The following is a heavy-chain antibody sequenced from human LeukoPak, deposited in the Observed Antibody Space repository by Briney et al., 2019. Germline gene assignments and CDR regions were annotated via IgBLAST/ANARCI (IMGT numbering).Heavy chain of an antibody. J-gene: IGHJ4*02. V-gene: IGHV3-23*01. D-gene: IGHD6-19*01. CDR3: SKTIAVADPTDY. Sequence: GGSLRLSCAGSGFSFSTYGMTWVRQAPGKGLEWVSSVSSSGETTYYADSVKGRFTISRDNSKNTLYLQMNSLRAEDTAVYYCSKTIAVADPTDYWGQGTLVTVSS. CDR1: GFSFSTYG. CDR2: VSSSGETT.